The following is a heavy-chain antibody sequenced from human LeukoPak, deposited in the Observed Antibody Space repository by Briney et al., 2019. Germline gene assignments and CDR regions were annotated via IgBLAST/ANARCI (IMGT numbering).Heavy chain of an antibody. CDR2: IYSGGST. J-gene: IGHJ4*02. D-gene: IGHD6-19*01. CDR3: VKGRLTVAGHFDF. V-gene: IGHV3-53*01. Sequence: GGSLRLSCAASGFTVSSNYMSWVRQAPGKGLEWVSVIYSGGSTYYADSVKGRFTISRDNYKNTLFLQMNSLRAEDTAVYYCVKGRLTVAGHFDFWGQGTLVTVSS. CDR1: GFTVSSNY.